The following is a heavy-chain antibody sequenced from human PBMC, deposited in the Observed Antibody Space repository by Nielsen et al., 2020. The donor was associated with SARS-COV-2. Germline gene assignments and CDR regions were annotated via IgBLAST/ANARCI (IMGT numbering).Heavy chain of an antibody. CDR1: GFTFSSYW. CDR3: AARIYCGGDCSGG. V-gene: IGHV3-48*02. J-gene: IGHJ4*02. D-gene: IGHD2-21*01. CDR2: ISSSSSTI. Sequence: GGSLRLSCAASGFTFSSYWMHWVHQAPGKGLEWVSYISSSSSTIYYADSVKGRFTISRDNAKNSLYLQMNSLRDEDTAVYYCAARIYCGGDCSGGWGQGTLVTVSS.